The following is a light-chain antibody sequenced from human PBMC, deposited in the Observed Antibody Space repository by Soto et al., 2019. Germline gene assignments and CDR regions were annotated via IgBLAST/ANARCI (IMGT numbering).Light chain of an antibody. V-gene: IGKV1-9*01. Sequence: DIQLTQSPSFLSASVGDRVTMTCRASQDINNFLAWYQQKPGKAPKLLIYAASTLQSGVPSRFSGSGSGTEFTLTISSLQPEDFATYYCQQLNSYPLTFGPGTKVDIK. CDR3: QQLNSYPLT. CDR2: AAS. CDR1: QDINNF. J-gene: IGKJ3*01.